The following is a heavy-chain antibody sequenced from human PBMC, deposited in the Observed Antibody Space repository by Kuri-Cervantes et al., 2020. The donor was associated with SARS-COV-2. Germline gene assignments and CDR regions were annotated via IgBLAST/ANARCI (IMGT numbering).Heavy chain of an antibody. V-gene: IGHV4-59*08. Sequence: SETLSLTCTVSGGSISSHYWSWIRQPPGKGLEWIGYIYYSGSTNYNPSLKSRVTISVDTSKNQFSLKLSSVTAADTAVYYCARPLGYCSSTSCPGWFDPWGQGTLVTV. D-gene: IGHD2-2*01. J-gene: IGHJ5*02. CDR3: ARPLGYCSSTSCPGWFDP. CDR2: IYYSGST. CDR1: GGSISSHY.